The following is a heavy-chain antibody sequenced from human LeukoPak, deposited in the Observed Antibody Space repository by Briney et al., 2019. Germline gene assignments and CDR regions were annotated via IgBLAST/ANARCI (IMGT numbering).Heavy chain of an antibody. Sequence: ASVKVSCKASGYTFTSYDINWVRQATGQGLEWMGWMNPNSGNTGYAQKFQGRVTMTRNTSISTAYMELSSLRSEDTAVYYCARGQLHTRYCSGGSCYPYSDNYYYYGMDVWGQGTTVTVSS. D-gene: IGHD2-15*01. CDR3: ARGQLHTRYCSGGSCYPYSDNYYYYGMDV. CDR1: GYTFTSYD. V-gene: IGHV1-8*01. CDR2: MNPNSGNT. J-gene: IGHJ6*02.